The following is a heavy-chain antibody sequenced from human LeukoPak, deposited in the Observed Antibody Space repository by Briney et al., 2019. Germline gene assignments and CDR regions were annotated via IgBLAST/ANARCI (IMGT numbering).Heavy chain of an antibody. CDR1: GYSISSGYY. CDR3: AGPRGSSNGAFDI. V-gene: IGHV4-38-2*01. Sequence: SETLSLTCAVSGYSISSGYYWGWIRQPPGKGLEWIGSIYHSGSTYYNPSLKSRATISVDTSKNQFSLKLSSVTAADTAVYYCAGPRGSSNGAFDIWGQGTMVTVSS. J-gene: IGHJ3*02. D-gene: IGHD4-11*01. CDR2: IYHSGST.